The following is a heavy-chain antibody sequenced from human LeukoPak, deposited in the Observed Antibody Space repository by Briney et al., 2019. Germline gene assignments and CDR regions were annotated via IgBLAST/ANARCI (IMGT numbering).Heavy chain of an antibody. CDR3: AQRQGPNSGSYDYFDP. CDR1: GGSLISYY. CDR2: IHSSGYT. J-gene: IGHJ5*02. V-gene: IGHV4-4*09. Sequence: PSKTLSLTCTVSGGSLISYYWSWIRRPPGQGLEWIAYIHSSGYTNYNPSLRSRVTISVDTSKNHFSLTVTSVTAADTAVYYCAQRQGPNSGSYDYFDPWGQGTLVTVSS. D-gene: IGHD1-26*01.